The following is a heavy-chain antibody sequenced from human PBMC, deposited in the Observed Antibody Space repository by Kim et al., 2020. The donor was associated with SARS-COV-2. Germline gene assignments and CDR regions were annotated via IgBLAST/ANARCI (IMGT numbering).Heavy chain of an antibody. Sequence: SETLSLTCTVSGGSISSSSYYWGWIRQPPGKGLEWIGSIYYSGSTYYNPSLKSRVTISVDTSKNQLSLKLSSVTAADTAVYYCARRGGGSGYQFDYWGQGTLVTVSS. V-gene: IGHV4-39*01. CDR1: GGSISSSSYY. D-gene: IGHD3-22*01. CDR3: ARRGGGSGYQFDY. J-gene: IGHJ4*02. CDR2: IYYSGST.